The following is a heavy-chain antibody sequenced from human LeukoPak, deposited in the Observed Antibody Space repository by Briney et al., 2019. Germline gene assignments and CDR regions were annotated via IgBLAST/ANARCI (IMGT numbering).Heavy chain of an antibody. D-gene: IGHD2-2*01. Sequence: SGPTLVNPTQTLTLTCTFSGFSLSTSGVGVGWIRQPPGNALEWLALIYWNDDKRYSPSLKSRLTITKDTSKNQVVLTMTNMDPVDTATYYCARLGFGCSSTTCYGWFDPWGQGTLVSVSS. CDR3: ARLGFGCSSTTCYGWFDP. CDR1: GFSLSTSGVG. J-gene: IGHJ5*02. CDR2: IYWNDDK. V-gene: IGHV2-5*01.